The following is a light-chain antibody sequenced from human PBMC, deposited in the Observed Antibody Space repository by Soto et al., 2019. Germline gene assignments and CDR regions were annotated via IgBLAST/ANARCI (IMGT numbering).Light chain of an antibody. CDR3: CSYAGSSTYV. J-gene: IGLJ1*01. Sequence: QSALTQPASVSGSPGQSITIYCTGTSSDVGSYNFVSWYQEHPGKAPKVMIYEVYKRPSGVSNRISGSKSGSTASLTISGLQVEDEADYYCCSYAGSSTYVFGTGTKLTVL. CDR2: EVY. CDR1: SSDVGSYNF. V-gene: IGLV2-23*02.